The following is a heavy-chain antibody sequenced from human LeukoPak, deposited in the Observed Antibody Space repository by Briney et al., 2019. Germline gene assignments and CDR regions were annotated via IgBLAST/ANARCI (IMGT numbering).Heavy chain of an antibody. J-gene: IGHJ5*02. CDR1: GYTFTGYY. CDR3: ARDADHGDYGRFVWFDP. Sequence: ASVKASCRASGYTFTGYYLHWVRQAPGQGLEWMGWINPTSGGTNYAQKFQDRVTMTRDTSISTAYMELSSLRSEDTAVYYCARDADHGDYGRFVWFDPWGQGTLVTVSS. CDR2: INPTSGGT. D-gene: IGHD4-17*01. V-gene: IGHV1-2*02.